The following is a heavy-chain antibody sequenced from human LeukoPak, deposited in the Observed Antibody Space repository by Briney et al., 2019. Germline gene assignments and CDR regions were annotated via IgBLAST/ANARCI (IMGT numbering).Heavy chain of an antibody. D-gene: IGHD6-13*01. Sequence: GGSLRLSCVASGFTFSSYWMHWVRQAPGKGLEWVSRISSDGSTPSYADSVKGRFTISRDNAKNSLYLQMNSLRAEDTAVYYCARDLGFIAAAQGDYWGQGTLVTVSS. CDR1: GFTFSSYW. CDR3: ARDLGFIAAAQGDY. V-gene: IGHV3-74*01. CDR2: ISSDGSTP. J-gene: IGHJ4*02.